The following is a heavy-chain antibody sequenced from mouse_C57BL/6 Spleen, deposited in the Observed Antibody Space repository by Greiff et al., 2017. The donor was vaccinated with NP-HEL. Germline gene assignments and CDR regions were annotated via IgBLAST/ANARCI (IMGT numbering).Heavy chain of an antibody. Sequence: VQLQQSGAELVRPGASVKLSCTASGFNIKDYYMHWVKQRPEQGLEWIGRIDPEDGDTEYAPKFQGKATRTADTSSNTAYLQLSSLTSEDTAVYYCTRGYGVYFDYWGQGTTLTVSS. V-gene: IGHV14-1*01. CDR3: TRGYGVYFDY. J-gene: IGHJ2*01. D-gene: IGHD1-1*01. CDR2: IDPEDGDT. CDR1: GFNIKDYY.